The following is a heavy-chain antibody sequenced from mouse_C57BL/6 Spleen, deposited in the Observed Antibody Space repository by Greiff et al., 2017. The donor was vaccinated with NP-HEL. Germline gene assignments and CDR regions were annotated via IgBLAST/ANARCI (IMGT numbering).Heavy chain of an antibody. V-gene: IGHV5-9-1*02. D-gene: IGHD4-1*01. CDR3: TRDWDWAMDY. CDR1: GFTFSSYA. Sequence: EVMLVESGEGLVKPGGSLKLSCAASGFTFSSYAMSWVRQTPEKRLEWVAYISSGGDYIYYADTVKGRSTFSRDNARNTLYLQRSSLKSEDTAMYYCTRDWDWAMDYWGQGTSVTVAS. CDR2: ISSGGDYI. J-gene: IGHJ4*01.